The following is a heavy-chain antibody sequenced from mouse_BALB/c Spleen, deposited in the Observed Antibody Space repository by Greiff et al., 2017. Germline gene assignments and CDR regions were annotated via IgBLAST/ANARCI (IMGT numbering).Heavy chain of an antibody. Sequence: VQRVESGPGLVAPSQSLSITCTVSGFSLTSYGVHWVRQPPGKGLEWLGVIWAGGSTNYNSALMSRLSISKDNSKSQVFLKMNSLQTDDTAMYYCARDPKFITTGYFDVWGAGTTLTVSS. D-gene: IGHD1-1*01. CDR3: ARDPKFITTGYFDV. J-gene: IGHJ1*01. V-gene: IGHV2-9*02. CDR1: GFSLTSYG. CDR2: IWAGGST.